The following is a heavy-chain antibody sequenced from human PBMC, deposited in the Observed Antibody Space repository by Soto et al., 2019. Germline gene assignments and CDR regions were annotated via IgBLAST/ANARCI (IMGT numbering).Heavy chain of an antibody. D-gene: IGHD2-2*01. J-gene: IGHJ6*03. Sequence: GGSLRLSYAASGFTFTSYPMSWVRQAPGKGLEWVSAISGSGGSKYYADAVKGRFTISRDNSKNTLYLQMNSLRAEDTAVYYCAKAPRRLYCSSTSCYDLPAGYYYYMDVWGKGTTVTVSS. CDR3: AKAPRRLYCSSTSCYDLPAGYYYYMDV. CDR2: ISGSGGSK. CDR1: GFTFTSYP. V-gene: IGHV3-23*01.